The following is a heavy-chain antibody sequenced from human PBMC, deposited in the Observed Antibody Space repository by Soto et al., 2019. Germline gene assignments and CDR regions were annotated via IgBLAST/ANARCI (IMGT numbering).Heavy chain of an antibody. CDR3: ARGTYYDFWSGYNWFDP. CDR1: GFTFSSYA. J-gene: IGHJ5*02. Sequence: GGSLRLSCAASGFTFSSYAMHWVRQAPGKGLVFFLAISSNGVSTYYSNSVKGRFTISRDNSKNTLYLQMGSLRAEDMAVYYCARGTYYDFWSGYNWFDPWGQGTLVTVSS. V-gene: IGHV3-64*01. CDR2: ISSNGVST. D-gene: IGHD3-3*01.